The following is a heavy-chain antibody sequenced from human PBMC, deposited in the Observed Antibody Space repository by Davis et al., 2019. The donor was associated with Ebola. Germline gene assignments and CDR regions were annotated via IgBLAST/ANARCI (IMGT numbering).Heavy chain of an antibody. CDR2: IYYNGNT. V-gene: IGHV4-61*01. CDR3: ARSGWLQLDFDY. Sequence: ETLSLTCTVSGGSINDATYYWSWIRQPPGERPEWIGYIYYNGNTNYNPSLKSRLVMSVDTSKNQFSLKLRSVTAADTAIYYCARSGWLQLDFDYWGQGTLVTVSS. D-gene: IGHD5-24*01. CDR1: GGSINDATYY. J-gene: IGHJ4*02.